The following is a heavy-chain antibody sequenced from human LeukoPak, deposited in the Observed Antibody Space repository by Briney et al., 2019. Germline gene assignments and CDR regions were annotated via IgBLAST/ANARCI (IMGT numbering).Heavy chain of an antibody. J-gene: IGHJ4*02. CDR3: ARGPRLRLGDPFAY. D-gene: IGHD3-16*01. V-gene: IGHV4-34*01. CDR2: INHSGST. CDR1: GGSFSGYY. Sequence: SETLSLTCAVYGGSFSGYYWSWIRQPPGKGLEWIGEINHSGSTNYNPSLKSRVTISVDTSKNQFSLKLGYVTAADTAVYFCARGPRLRLGDPFAYWGQGTLVTVSS.